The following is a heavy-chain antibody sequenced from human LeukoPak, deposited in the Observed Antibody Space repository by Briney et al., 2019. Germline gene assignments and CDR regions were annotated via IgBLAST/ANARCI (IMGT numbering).Heavy chain of an antibody. CDR2: MSYDGDNK. V-gene: IGHV3-30*18. Sequence: PGGSLRLSCAVSGFTFISYGIHWVRQAPGKGLEWVAFMSYDGDNKYYADSMKGRFTISRDNSKNTLFLQMNSLRAEDTAVYSCAKERGSRFDFWSGFDYWGQGTLVTVSS. J-gene: IGHJ4*02. D-gene: IGHD3-3*01. CDR1: GFTFISYG. CDR3: AKERGSRFDFWSGFDY.